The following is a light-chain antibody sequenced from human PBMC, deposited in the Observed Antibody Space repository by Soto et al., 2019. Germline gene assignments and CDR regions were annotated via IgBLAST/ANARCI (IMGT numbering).Light chain of an antibody. J-gene: IGKJ4*01. Sequence: PGGTATLSCRASQNVSSRFLAWYQQKPGQAPRLLMYGTSTRAPGFPERFRGSGSGTDFTLTINSLGPEDFAVYYCQQYGTSSFTFGGGTKVEIK. CDR2: GTS. V-gene: IGKV3-20*01. CDR1: QNVSSRF. CDR3: QQYGTSSFT.